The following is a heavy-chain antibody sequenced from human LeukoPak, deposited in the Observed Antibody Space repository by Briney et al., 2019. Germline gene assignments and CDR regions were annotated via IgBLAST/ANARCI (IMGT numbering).Heavy chain of an antibody. J-gene: IGHJ4*02. D-gene: IGHD6-13*01. V-gene: IGHV3-21*01. CDR1: GFTFSSYS. CDR3: ARAQQQLASSDY. CDR2: ISSSSSYI. Sequence: PGGSLRLSCAASGFTFSSYSMNWVRQAPGKGLEWVSSISSSSSYIYYADSVKGRFTISRDNAKNSLYLQMNSLRAEDTAVYYCARAQQQLASSDYWGQGTLVTVSS.